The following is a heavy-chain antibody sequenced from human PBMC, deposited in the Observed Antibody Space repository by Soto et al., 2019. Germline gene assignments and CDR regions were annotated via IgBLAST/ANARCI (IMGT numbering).Heavy chain of an antibody. CDR2: ISGSGGST. V-gene: IGHV3-23*01. Sequence: EVQLLESGGGLVQPGGSLRLSCAASGFTFSSYAMSWVRQAPGKGLEWVSAISGSGGSTYYADSVKGRFTITSENSKKTLYLQMNSPGAEATAVYYCGRGGGSRAAAGSDYWGQGTLVTVSS. D-gene: IGHD6-13*01. CDR3: GRGGGSRAAAGSDY. CDR1: GFTFSSYA. J-gene: IGHJ4*02.